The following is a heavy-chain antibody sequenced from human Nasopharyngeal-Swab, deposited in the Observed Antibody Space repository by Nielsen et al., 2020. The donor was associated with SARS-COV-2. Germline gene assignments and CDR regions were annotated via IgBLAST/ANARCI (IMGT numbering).Heavy chain of an antibody. Sequence: SETLSLTCTVSGGSISSYYWSWIRRPPGKGLEWIGYIYYSGSTNYNPSLKSRVTISVDTSKNQFSLKLSSVTAADTAVYYCARHVSTTIFGVVIISYFDYWGQGTLVTVSS. CDR3: ARHVSTTIFGVVIISYFDY. J-gene: IGHJ4*02. D-gene: IGHD3-3*01. CDR1: GGSISSYY. V-gene: IGHV4-59*08. CDR2: IYYSGST.